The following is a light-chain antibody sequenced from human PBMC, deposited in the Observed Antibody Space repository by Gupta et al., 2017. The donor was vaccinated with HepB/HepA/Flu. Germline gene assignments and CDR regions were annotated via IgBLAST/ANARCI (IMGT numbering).Light chain of an antibody. CDR2: SNN. V-gene: IGLV1-44*01. CDR1: SSNIGSNT. Sequence: SVLTQPPSSTVTPGQRVTISCSGSSSNIGSNTVNWYQQLPGTAPKLLIYSNNQRPSGVPDRFSGSKSGTSASLAISGLQAEDEADYYCAAWDDSLNGPVFGGGTKLTVL. CDR3: AAWDDSLNGPV. J-gene: IGLJ2*01.